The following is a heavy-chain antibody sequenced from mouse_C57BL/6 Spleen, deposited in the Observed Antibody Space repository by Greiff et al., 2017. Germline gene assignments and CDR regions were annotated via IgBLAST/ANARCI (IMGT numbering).Heavy chain of an antibody. CDR2: IGLKSDNYAT. CDR1: GFTFSNYW. V-gene: IGHV6-3*01. CDR3: SRIYYAIDY. J-gene: IGHJ4*01. Sequence: DVKLVESGGGLVQPGGSMKLSCVASGFTFSNYWMHWVRQSPEKGLEWVAQIGLKSDNYATHYAESVKGRFTISKDDSKSSVYLQMNNLRAEDTGIYYCSRIYYAIDYGGQGTSVTVSS.